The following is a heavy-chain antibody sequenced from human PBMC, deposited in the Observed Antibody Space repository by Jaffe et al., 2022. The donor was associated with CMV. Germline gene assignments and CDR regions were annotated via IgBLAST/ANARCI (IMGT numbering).Heavy chain of an antibody. V-gene: IGHV1-2*02. D-gene: IGHD2-21*02. CDR2: INPNNGDT. CDR1: GYTFTVHH. CDR3: ARDTAKSGRVLIPHFFGMDV. J-gene: IGHJ6*02. Sequence: QVQLVQSGAEVKKPGASVKVSCKASGYTFTVHHVYWIRQAPGQGLEWVGWINPNNGDTDLADNFQGRVTMTRDTSISTVYMELGGLTSDDTAMYFCARDTAKSGRVLIPHFFGMDVWGQGTTVTVSS.